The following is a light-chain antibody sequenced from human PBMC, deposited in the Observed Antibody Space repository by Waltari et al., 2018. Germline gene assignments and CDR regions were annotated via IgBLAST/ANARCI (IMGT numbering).Light chain of an antibody. Sequence: QSALTQPASLSGSPRQSVTISCTGTNSDIGGYNYVSWYQHHSGNAPKLMIFGVSDRPSGVSNRFSGSKSGNTASLTISELQADDEADYYCSSFTSSATWVFGGGTKLTVL. V-gene: IGLV2-14*03. CDR3: SSFTSSATWV. CDR1: NSDIGGYNY. J-gene: IGLJ3*02. CDR2: GVS.